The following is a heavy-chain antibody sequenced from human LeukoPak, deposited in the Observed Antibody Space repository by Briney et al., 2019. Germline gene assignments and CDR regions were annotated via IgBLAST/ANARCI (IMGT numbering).Heavy chain of an antibody. J-gene: IGHJ6*03. Sequence: ASVKVSCKASGYTFTSYGISWVRQAPGQGLEWMGWISAYNGNTNYAQKLQGRVTMTTDTSTSTAYMELRSLRSDDTAVYYCARDVLRRAATYYYYYMDVWGKGTTVTVSS. CDR3: ARDVLRRAATYYYYYMDV. CDR1: GYTFTSYG. V-gene: IGHV1-18*01. CDR2: ISAYNGNT. D-gene: IGHD6-25*01.